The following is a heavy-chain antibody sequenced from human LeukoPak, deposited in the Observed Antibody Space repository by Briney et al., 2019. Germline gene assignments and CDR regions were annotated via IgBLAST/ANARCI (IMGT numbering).Heavy chain of an antibody. V-gene: IGHV3-48*03. CDR1: GFTFSSFE. Sequence: GGSLRLSCTASGFTFSSFEMNWVRQAPGKGLEWVSYISSSGSTTYYADSVKGRFTISRDNAKNSLYLQMHSLRVEDTAVYYCARPTALNYWGQGTLVTVSS. CDR3: ARPTALNY. J-gene: IGHJ4*02. CDR2: ISSSGSTT.